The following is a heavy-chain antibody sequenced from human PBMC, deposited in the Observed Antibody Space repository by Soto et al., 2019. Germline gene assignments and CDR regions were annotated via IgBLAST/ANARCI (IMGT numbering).Heavy chain of an antibody. J-gene: IGHJ4*02. CDR1: GYTFTSYG. V-gene: IGHV1-18*01. CDR2: ISAYNGNT. CDR3: ARGGDIVVVQPHFDY. D-gene: IGHD2-2*01. Sequence: GASVKVSCKASGYTFTSYGISWVRQAPGQGLEWMGWISAYNGNTNYAQKLQGRVTMTTDTSTSTAYMKLRSLRSDDTAVYYCARGGDIVVVQPHFDYWGQGTLVTVSS.